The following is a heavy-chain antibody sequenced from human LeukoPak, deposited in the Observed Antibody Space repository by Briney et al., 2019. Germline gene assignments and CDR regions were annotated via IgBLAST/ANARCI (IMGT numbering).Heavy chain of an antibody. J-gene: IGHJ5*02. CDR2: INTGGFTI. CDR1: GFTFSSYE. Sequence: PGGSLRLSCAASGFTFSSYEMNWVRQAPGKGLEWVPYINTGGFTIYYADSVKGRFTISRDNAKNSLYLQMNSQRAEDTAVYYCARGASGIGGIRFDPWGQGTLVTVSS. CDR3: ARGASGIGGIRFDP. V-gene: IGHV3-48*03. D-gene: IGHD3-10*01.